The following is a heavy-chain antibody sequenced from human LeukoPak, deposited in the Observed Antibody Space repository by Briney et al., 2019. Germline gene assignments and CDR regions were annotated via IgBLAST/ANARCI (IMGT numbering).Heavy chain of an antibody. CDR3: ARGIAARKWGNWFDP. Sequence: ASVKVSCKASGYTFTGYYMHWVRQAPGQGLEWMGWINPNSGGTNYAQKFQGRVTMTRDTSISTAYMELSRLRSDDTAVYYCARGIAARKWGNWFDPWGQGTLVTVSS. J-gene: IGHJ5*02. V-gene: IGHV1-2*02. CDR2: INPNSGGT. D-gene: IGHD6-6*01. CDR1: GYTFTGYY.